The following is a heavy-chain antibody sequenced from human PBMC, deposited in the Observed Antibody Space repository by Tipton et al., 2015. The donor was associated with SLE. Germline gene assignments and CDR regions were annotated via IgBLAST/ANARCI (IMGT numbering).Heavy chain of an antibody. CDR1: GGSISSYY. Sequence: LRLSCTVSGGSISSYYWSWIRQPPGKGLEWIGYIYYSGSTNYNPSLKSRVTISVDTSKNQFSLKLSSVTAADTAVYYCARSRYSSSSYYYYYMDVWGNGTTVTVS. D-gene: IGHD6-6*01. CDR2: IYYSGST. V-gene: IGHV4-59*01. CDR3: ARSRYSSSSYYYYYMDV. J-gene: IGHJ6*03.